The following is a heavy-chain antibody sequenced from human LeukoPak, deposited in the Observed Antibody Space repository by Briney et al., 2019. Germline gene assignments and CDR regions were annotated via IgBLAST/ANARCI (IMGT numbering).Heavy chain of an antibody. Sequence: GGSLRLSCAATGLSVSTNFMSWVRQAPGKGLEWVSVIYGGGSTYYADSVKGRFTISRDTPKNTLYLQMNSLRVEDTAVYYCASWPVGWYGEDSWGQGTLVTVSS. CDR2: IYGGGST. CDR3: ASWPVGWYGEDS. J-gene: IGHJ4*02. V-gene: IGHV3-53*01. CDR1: GLSVSTNF. D-gene: IGHD6-19*01.